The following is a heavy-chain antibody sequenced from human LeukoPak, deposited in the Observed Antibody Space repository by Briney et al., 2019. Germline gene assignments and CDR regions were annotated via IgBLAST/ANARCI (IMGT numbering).Heavy chain of an antibody. Sequence: SETLSLTCTVSGGSISSGGYYWSWIRQHPGKGLEWIGYIYYSGSTYYNPSLKSRVTISVDTSKNQFSLKLSSVTAADTAVYYCARWGWSSSSVGYNWFDPWGQGTLVTVSS. CDR3: ARWGWSSSSVGYNWFDP. J-gene: IGHJ5*02. CDR1: GGSISSGGYY. V-gene: IGHV4-31*03. D-gene: IGHD6-6*01. CDR2: IYYSGST.